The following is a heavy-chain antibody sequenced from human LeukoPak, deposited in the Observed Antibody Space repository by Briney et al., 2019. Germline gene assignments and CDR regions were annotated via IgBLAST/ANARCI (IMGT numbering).Heavy chain of an antibody. V-gene: IGHV4-61*09. J-gene: IGHJ4*02. CDR3: ARSDSSGYYPPYFDY. D-gene: IGHD3-22*01. CDR1: GGSVSSGSYY. Sequence: SETLSLTCTVSGGSVSSGSYYWSWIRQPAGKGLEWLGHIYTSGSTNYNPSLKSRVTISVDMSKNQFSLKLSSVTAADTAVYYCARSDSSGYYPPYFDYWGQGTLVTVSS. CDR2: IYTSGST.